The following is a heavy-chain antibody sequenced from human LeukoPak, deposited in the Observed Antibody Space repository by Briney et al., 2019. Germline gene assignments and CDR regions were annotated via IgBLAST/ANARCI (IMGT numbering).Heavy chain of an antibody. CDR2: FYDSGST. CDR1: GYSISSGYK. D-gene: IGHD6-13*01. J-gene: IGHJ5*02. Sequence: PSETLCLTCAVSGYSISSGYKCGWRRQPPGKGLEWIGIFYDSGSTYYTQSLKSRFTISGDTSKNQLSLQMSSVTAADTAVYYCAREPPRRGTYSSSSVPWGQGTLVTVSS. CDR3: AREPPRRGTYSSSSVP. V-gene: IGHV4-38-2*02.